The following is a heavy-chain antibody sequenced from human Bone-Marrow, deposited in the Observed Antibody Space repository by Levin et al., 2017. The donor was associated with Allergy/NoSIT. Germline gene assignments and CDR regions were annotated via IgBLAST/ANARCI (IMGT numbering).Heavy chain of an antibody. Sequence: GGSLRLSCAASGFTFSSYGMHWVRQAPGKGLEWVAVISYDGSNKYYADSVKGRFTISRDNSKNTLYLQMNSLRAEDTAVYYCAKDPTGYYYGSGRSSGAFDSWGQGTMVTVSS. CDR2: ISYDGSNK. CDR1: GFTFSSYG. CDR3: AKDPTGYYYGSGRSSGAFDS. D-gene: IGHD3-10*01. J-gene: IGHJ3*02. V-gene: IGHV3-30*18.